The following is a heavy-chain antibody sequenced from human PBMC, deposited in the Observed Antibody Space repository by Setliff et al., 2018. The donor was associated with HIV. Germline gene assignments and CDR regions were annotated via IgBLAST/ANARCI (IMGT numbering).Heavy chain of an antibody. Sequence: SGFTFSSYSMNWVRQAPGKGLEWVSYISSSSSTIYYADSVKGRFTISRDNAKNSLYLQMNSLRAEDTAVYYCARCLYSSGWYPGYYWGQGTLVTVSS. CDR1: GFTFSSYS. CDR3: ARCLYSSGWYPGYY. J-gene: IGHJ4*02. CDR2: ISSSSSTI. D-gene: IGHD6-19*01. V-gene: IGHV3-48*01.